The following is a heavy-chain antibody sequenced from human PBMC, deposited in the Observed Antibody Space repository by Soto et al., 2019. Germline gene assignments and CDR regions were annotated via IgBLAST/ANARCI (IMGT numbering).Heavy chain of an antibody. J-gene: IGHJ4*02. CDR1: GFTFSRYW. D-gene: IGHD3-10*01. Sequence: EVQLVESGGDLVQPGGSLRLSCAASGFTFSRYWMMWVRQAPGKGLEWVANLNPDGRAKHYVDSVKGRFTISRDNAKNSLYLQMDGLRAEDTAVYYCASKRGENYWGQGTLLTVSS. V-gene: IGHV3-7*01. CDR3: ASKRGENY. CDR2: LNPDGRAK.